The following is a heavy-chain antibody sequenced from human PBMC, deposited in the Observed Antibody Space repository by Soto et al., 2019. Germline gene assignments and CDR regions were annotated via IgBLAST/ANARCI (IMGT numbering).Heavy chain of an antibody. CDR2: INQAGNKK. Sequence: PGWSLRLSCVTSGLTFINYWLSWVRQAPGKGLEWVANINQAGNKKYYVDSVKGRFTISRDNAKNSLYLQMNSLKAEDTAVYYCARDRGSGRYWGQGTLVTVYS. V-gene: IGHV3-7*05. CDR3: ARDRGSGRY. D-gene: IGHD2-8*02. CDR1: GLTFINYW. J-gene: IGHJ4*02.